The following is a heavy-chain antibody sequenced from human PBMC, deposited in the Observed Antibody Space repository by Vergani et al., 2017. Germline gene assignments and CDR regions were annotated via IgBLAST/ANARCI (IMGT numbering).Heavy chain of an antibody. V-gene: IGHV4-59*08. CDR3: ARHGGRPVQWLGSVEFDY. D-gene: IGHD6-19*01. Sequence: QVQLQESGPGLVKPSETLSLTCTVSGGSISSYYWSWIRQPPGKGLEWIGYIYSSGSTNYNPSLKSRVTRSVDTSKNQFCLKLSSVTAADTAVDYCARHGGRPVQWLGSVEFDYWGQGTLVTVSS. J-gene: IGHJ4*02. CDR1: GGSISSYY. CDR2: IYSSGST.